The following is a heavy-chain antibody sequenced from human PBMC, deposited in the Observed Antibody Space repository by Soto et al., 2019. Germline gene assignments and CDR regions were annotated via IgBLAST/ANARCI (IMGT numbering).Heavy chain of an antibody. CDR3: AKVGYCSGGSCYEFLDY. Sequence: EVQLLESGGGLVQPGGSLRLSCAASGFTFSSYAMSWVRQAPGKGLEWVSAISGSGGSTYYADSVKGRCTISRDNSKNTLYLQMNSLRAEDTAVYYCAKVGYCSGGSCYEFLDYWGQGTLVTVSS. J-gene: IGHJ4*02. V-gene: IGHV3-23*01. CDR1: GFTFSSYA. CDR2: ISGSGGST. D-gene: IGHD2-15*01.